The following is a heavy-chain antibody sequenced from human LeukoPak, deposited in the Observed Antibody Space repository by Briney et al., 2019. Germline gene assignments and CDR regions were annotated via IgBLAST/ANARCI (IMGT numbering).Heavy chain of an antibody. D-gene: IGHD3-9*01. Sequence: GGSLRLSCAASGFTFSNYWMHWVRQAPGKGLVWVSRINSDGSSRNYADSVKGRFTISRDNSKNTLHLQMNSLRAEDTAVYYCAKDMHDILTGFIPYDAFDIWGQGTMVTVSS. J-gene: IGHJ3*02. CDR2: INSDGSSR. CDR1: GFTFSNYW. CDR3: AKDMHDILTGFIPYDAFDI. V-gene: IGHV3-74*01.